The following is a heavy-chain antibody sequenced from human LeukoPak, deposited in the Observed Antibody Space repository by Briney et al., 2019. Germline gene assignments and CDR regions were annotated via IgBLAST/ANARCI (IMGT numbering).Heavy chain of an antibody. J-gene: IGHJ4*02. CDR2: ISYDGSNK. V-gene: IGHV3-30-3*01. CDR1: GFTFSSYA. D-gene: IGHD6-13*01. Sequence: TGGSLRLSCAASGFTFSSYAMHWVRQAPGKGLEWVAVISYDGSNKYYADSVKGQFTISRDNSKNTLYLQMNSLRAEDTAVYYRARAADSSSWVFDYWGQGTLVTVSS. CDR3: ARAADSSSWVFDY.